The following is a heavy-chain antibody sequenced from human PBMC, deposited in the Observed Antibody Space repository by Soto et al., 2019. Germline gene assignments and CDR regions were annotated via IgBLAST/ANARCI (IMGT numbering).Heavy chain of an antibody. J-gene: IGHJ4*02. CDR2: IYYSGST. Sequence: SETLSLTCTVSGGSVSSSSYYWGWIRQPPGKGLEWIGSIYYSGSTYYNPSLKSRVTISVDTSKNQFSLKLSSVTAADTAVYYCARLWLAFDYWGQGTLVTVSS. CDR1: GGSVSSSSYY. CDR3: ARLWLAFDY. V-gene: IGHV4-39*01. D-gene: IGHD6-19*01.